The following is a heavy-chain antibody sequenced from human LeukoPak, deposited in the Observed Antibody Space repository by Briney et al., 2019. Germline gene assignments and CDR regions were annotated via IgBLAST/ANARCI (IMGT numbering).Heavy chain of an antibody. CDR1: GGSVSSGGYY. CDR3: ASDLSGSYQNY. D-gene: IGHD1-26*01. J-gene: IGHJ4*02. CDR2: IYHSGST. V-gene: IGHV4-30-2*01. Sequence: PSETLSLTCTVSGGSVSSGGYYWSWIRQPRGKGLEWIGYIYHSGSTFYNPSLKSRVTISVDRSKNQFSLRLSSVTAADTAVYYCASDLSGSYQNYWGQGTLVTVSS.